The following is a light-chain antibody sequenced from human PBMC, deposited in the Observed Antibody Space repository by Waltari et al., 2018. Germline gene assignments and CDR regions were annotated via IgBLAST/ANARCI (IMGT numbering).Light chain of an antibody. J-gene: IGKJ2*01. CDR2: WAS. CDR1: QSVLYSSNNKNY. CDR3: QQYYSTPYT. Sequence: DIVMTQSPDSLAVSLCERATINCKSSQSVLYSSNNKNYLAWYQQKPVQPPKLLIYWASIRESGVPDRFSGSGSGTDFTLTISSLQAEDVAVYYCQQYYSTPYTFGQGTKLEIK. V-gene: IGKV4-1*01.